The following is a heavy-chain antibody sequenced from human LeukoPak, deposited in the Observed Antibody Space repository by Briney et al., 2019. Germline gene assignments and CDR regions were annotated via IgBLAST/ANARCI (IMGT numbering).Heavy chain of an antibody. J-gene: IGHJ4*02. D-gene: IGHD6-19*01. CDR2: IHYSGSS. Sequence: SETLSLTCTVSGGSISSRDFYWGWIRQPPGKGLEWIGYIHYSGSSYYNPSLKSRVSMSVDTSKNQFSLKLTSITAADTAVYYCARVAVAGTPFDYWAREPWSPSLQ. CDR3: ARVAVAGTPFDY. V-gene: IGHV4-30-4*01. CDR1: GGSISSRDFY.